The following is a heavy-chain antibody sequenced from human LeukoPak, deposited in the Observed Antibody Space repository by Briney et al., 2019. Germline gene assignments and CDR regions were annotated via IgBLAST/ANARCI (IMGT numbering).Heavy chain of an antibody. CDR2: ISYDGSNK. CDR1: GFTFSSYG. V-gene: IGHV3-30*18. D-gene: IGHD4-17*01. J-gene: IGHJ3*02. CDR3: AKGDYGDTYDAFDI. Sequence: GGSLRLSCAASGFTFSSYGMHWVRQAPGKGLEWVAVISYDGSNKYYADSVKGRFTISRDNSKNTLYLQMNSLRAEDTAVYYCAKGDYGDTYDAFDIWGQGTMVTVSS.